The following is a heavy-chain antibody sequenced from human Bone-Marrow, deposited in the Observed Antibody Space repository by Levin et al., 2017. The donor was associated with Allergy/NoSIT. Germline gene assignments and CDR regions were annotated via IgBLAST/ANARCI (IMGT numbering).Heavy chain of an antibody. V-gene: IGHV3-23*01. CDR3: AKEGLNRWLGYIAKYYFDY. CDR1: GFTFSSYA. J-gene: IGHJ4*02. Sequence: GESLKISCAASGFTFSSYAMSWVRQAPGKGLEWVSAISGSGGSTYYADSVKGRFTISRDNSKNTLYLQMNSLRAEDTAVYYCAKEGLNRWLGYIAKYYFDYWGQGTLVTVSS. D-gene: IGHD6-19*01. CDR2: ISGSGGST.